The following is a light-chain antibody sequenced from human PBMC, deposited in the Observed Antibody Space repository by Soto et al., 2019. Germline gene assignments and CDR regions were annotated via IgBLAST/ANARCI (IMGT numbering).Light chain of an antibody. CDR2: GAS. J-gene: IGKJ4*01. V-gene: IGKV3D-15*01. Sequence: EIVMTQSPATLSVSPWERATLSCRASQTVNSNLAWYQKKPGQAPRLLIYGASTRAPGIPARFSGSGSGTEFTLTIISLHSEDYAVYHCQHYNNWPPLTFGGGTKVEIK. CDR1: QTVNSN. CDR3: QHYNNWPPLT.